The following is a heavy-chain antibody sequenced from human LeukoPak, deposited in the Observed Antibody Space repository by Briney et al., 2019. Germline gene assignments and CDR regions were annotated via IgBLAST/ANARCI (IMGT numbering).Heavy chain of an antibody. V-gene: IGHV3-21*01. CDR3: ASYSDPIAAAGTGFDY. CDR2: ISSSSSYI. CDR1: GFTFCSYS. Sequence: GGSLRLSCAASGFTFCSYSMNWVRQAPGKGLEWVSSISSSSSYIYYADSVKGRFTISRDNAKNSLYLQMNSLRAEDTAVYYCASYSDPIAAAGTGFDYWGQGTLVTVSS. J-gene: IGHJ4*02. D-gene: IGHD6-13*01.